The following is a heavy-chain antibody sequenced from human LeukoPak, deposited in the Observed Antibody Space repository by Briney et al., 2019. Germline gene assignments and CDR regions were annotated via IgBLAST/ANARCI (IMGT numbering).Heavy chain of an antibody. V-gene: IGHV4-34*01. CDR3: ARDNTVTTNEFDY. CDR1: GGSFSAYY. CDR2: ISDSGGP. J-gene: IGHJ4*02. D-gene: IGHD4-11*01. Sequence: PSETLSLTCAVYGGSFSAYYWNWIRQPPGKGLEWIGEISDSGGPNYNPSLKSRVTISIDTSKNQFSLKLSSVTAADTAVYYCARDNTVTTNEFDYWGQGTLVTVSS.